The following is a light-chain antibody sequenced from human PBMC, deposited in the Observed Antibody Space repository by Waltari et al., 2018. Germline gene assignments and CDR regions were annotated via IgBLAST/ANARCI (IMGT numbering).Light chain of an antibody. CDR2: LGS. V-gene: IGKV2-28*01. J-gene: IGKJ1*01. Sequence: DIVVTQSPLSLPVTPGEPASIACRSSQSLLHRNGNNYLDWYLQKPGQSPQLLIYLGSHPASGVPDRFTGSASGTDFTLIISRVEAEDVGVYYCMQSLQTLSTFGPCTKVEIK. CDR1: QSLLHRNGNNY. CDR3: MQSLQTLST.